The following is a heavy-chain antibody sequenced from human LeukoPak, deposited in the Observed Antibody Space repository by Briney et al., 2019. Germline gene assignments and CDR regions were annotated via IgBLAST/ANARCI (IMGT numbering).Heavy chain of an antibody. CDR2: IYHSGST. CDR1: GGSISSGGYS. CDR3: AREGAAGLDY. V-gene: IGHV4-30-2*01. Sequence: PSQTLSLTCAVSGGSISSGGYSWGWIRQPPGKGLEWIGYIYHSGSTYYNPSLKSRVTISVDRSKNQFSLKLSSVTAADTAVYYCAREGAAGLDYWGQGTLVTVSS. D-gene: IGHD6-25*01. J-gene: IGHJ4*02.